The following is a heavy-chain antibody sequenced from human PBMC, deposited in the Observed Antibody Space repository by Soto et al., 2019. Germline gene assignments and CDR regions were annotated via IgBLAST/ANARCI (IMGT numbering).Heavy chain of an antibody. CDR3: AKVVRGSEAYFYHGMDV. CDR2: ISGSGDST. J-gene: IGHJ6*02. CDR1: GFTFSSYD. D-gene: IGHD1-26*01. V-gene: IGHV3-23*01. Sequence: EVQLLESGGGLVQPGGSLRLSCAASGFTFSSYDMTWVRQPPGKGLEWVSAISGSGDSTYYADSVKGRFTISRDNSKNTLYLQMNSLRAEDTAVYYCAKVVRGSEAYFYHGMDVWGQGTTVTVSS.